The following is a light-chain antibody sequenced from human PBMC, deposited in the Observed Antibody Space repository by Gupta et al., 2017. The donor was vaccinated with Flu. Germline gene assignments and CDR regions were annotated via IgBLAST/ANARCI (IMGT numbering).Light chain of an antibody. CDR3: RQYDNYPWT. V-gene: IGKV1-6*01. J-gene: IGKJ1*01. Sequence: AIQMTQSPSSLSASVGDRVTITCRASQGIRNDLGWYQQKPGRAPKPLIYAASSLQSGVPSRFSGSGSGTDFTLTISSLQPEDFATYYCRQYDNYPWTFGQGTKVEIK. CDR1: QGIRND. CDR2: AAS.